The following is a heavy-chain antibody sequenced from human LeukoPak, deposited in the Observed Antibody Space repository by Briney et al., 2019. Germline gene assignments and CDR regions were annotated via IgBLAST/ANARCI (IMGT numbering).Heavy chain of an antibody. D-gene: IGHD1-1*01. Sequence: ASVKVSCKASGYIFTTYSISWVRQAPGQGLEWMGWISTYSGNINYAQKFQGRVTMTTDTSTSTAYMELRSLRSDDTAMYYCAIDPPRGNGTTARFDPWGQGTLVAVSS. J-gene: IGHJ5*02. CDR2: ISTYSGNI. CDR1: GYIFTTYS. CDR3: AIDPPRGNGTTARFDP. V-gene: IGHV1-18*04.